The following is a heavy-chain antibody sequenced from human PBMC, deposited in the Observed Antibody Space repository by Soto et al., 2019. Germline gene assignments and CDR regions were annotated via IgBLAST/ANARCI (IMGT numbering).Heavy chain of an antibody. Sequence: SVKGSCKASGYTFTSYAMHWVRQAPGQRLEWMGWINAGNGNTKYSQKFQGRVTITRDTSASTAYMELSSLRSEDTAVYYCARDRAYCSGGSCYRWFDPWGQGTLVTVSS. CDR1: GYTFTSYA. V-gene: IGHV1-3*01. J-gene: IGHJ5*02. CDR3: ARDRAYCSGGSCYRWFDP. D-gene: IGHD2-15*01. CDR2: INAGNGNT.